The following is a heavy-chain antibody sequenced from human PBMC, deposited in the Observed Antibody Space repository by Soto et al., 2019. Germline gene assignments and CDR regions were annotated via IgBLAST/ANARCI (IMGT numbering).Heavy chain of an antibody. J-gene: IGHJ4*02. V-gene: IGHV3-21*01. CDR3: ARDPDSSYYFVY. CDR1: GFTFSSYS. Sequence: PGGSLRLSCAASGFTFSSYSMNWVRQAPGKGLEWVSSISSSSSYIYYADSVKGRFTISRDNAKNSLYLQMNSLRAEDTAVYYCARDPDSSYYFVYWGQGTLVTVSS. CDR2: ISSSSSYI. D-gene: IGHD2-15*01.